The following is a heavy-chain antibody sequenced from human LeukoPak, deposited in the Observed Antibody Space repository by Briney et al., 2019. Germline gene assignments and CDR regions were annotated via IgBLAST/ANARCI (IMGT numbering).Heavy chain of an antibody. V-gene: IGHV1-46*01. J-gene: IGHJ6*03. Sequence: ASVKVSCKASGYTFTSYYMHWVRQAPGQGLEWMGIINPSGGSTSYAQKFQGRVTMTRDTSTSTVYMELSSLRSEDTAVYYCARDSPPLGWWLEGGYYYYYMDVWGKGTTVTVSS. D-gene: IGHD2-21*02. CDR3: ARDSPPLGWWLEGGYYYYYMDV. CDR1: GYTFTSYY. CDR2: INPSGGST.